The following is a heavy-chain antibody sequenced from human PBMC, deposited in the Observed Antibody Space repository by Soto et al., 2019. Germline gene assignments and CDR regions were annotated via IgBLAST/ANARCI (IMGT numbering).Heavy chain of an antibody. CDR3: ARDPVYGSGMLNYYYGMDV. CDR2: INAGNGNT. J-gene: IGHJ6*02. V-gene: IGHV1-3*01. CDR1: GYTFTNYA. Sequence: ASVKVSCKASGYTFTNYAMHWVRQAPGQRLEWMGWINAGNGNTKYSQKFQGRVTITRDTSASTAYMELSSLRFEDTAMYYCARDPVYGSGMLNYYYGMDVWGQGTTVTVSS. D-gene: IGHD3-10*01.